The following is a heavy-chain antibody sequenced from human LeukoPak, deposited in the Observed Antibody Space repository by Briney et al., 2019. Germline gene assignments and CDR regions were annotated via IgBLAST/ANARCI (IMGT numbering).Heavy chain of an antibody. CDR2: IIPIFGTA. CDR3: ASEGSGVRNAFDI. Sequence: ASVKVSCKASGGTFSSYAISWVRQAPGQGLEWMGGIIPIFGTANYAQKFQGGVTITADESTSTAYMELSSLRSEDTAVYYCASEGSGVRNAFDIWGQGTMVTVSS. J-gene: IGHJ3*02. V-gene: IGHV1-69*13. D-gene: IGHD3-10*01. CDR1: GGTFSSYA.